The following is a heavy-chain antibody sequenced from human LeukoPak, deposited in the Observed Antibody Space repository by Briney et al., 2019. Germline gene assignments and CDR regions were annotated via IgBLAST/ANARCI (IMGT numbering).Heavy chain of an antibody. CDR1: GGSISSGGYY. D-gene: IGHD6-13*01. J-gene: IGHJ4*02. V-gene: IGHV4-30-2*01. Sequence: SETLSLTCTVSGGSISSGGYYWSWIRQPPGKGLEWIGYIYHSGSTYYNPSLKSRVTISVDRSKNQFSLKLSSVTAADTAVYYCARVSRQQLVRPYFDYWGQGTLVTVSS. CDR3: ARVSRQQLVRPYFDY. CDR2: IYHSGST.